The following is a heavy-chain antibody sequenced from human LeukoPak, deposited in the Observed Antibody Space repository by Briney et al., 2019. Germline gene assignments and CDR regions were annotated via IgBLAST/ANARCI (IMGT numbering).Heavy chain of an antibody. J-gene: IGHJ4*02. CDR1: GGSFSGYY. D-gene: IGHD5-12*01. V-gene: IGHV4-34*01. CDR3: ARGRGTINNIVATIRYFDY. Sequence: PSETLSLTCAVYGGSFSGYYWSWIRQPPGKGLEWIGEINHSGSTNYNPSLKSRVTISVDTSKNQFSLKLSSVTAADTAVYYCARGRGTINNIVATIRYFDYWGQGTLVTVSS. CDR2: INHSGST.